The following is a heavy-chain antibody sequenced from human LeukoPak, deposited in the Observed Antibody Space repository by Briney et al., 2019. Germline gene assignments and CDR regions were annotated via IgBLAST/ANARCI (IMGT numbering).Heavy chain of an antibody. V-gene: IGHV4-30-4*08. J-gene: IGHJ4*02. CDR2: IYYSGST. CDR3: ARGYDFWGGYYSYYFDY. D-gene: IGHD3-3*01. CDR1: GGSISSGDYY. Sequence: SQTLSLTCTVSGGSISSGDYYWSWIRQPPGKGLEWIGYIYYSGSTYYNPSLKSRVTISVDTSKNQFSLKLSSVTAADTAVYYCARGYDFWGGYYSYYFDYWGQGTLVTVPS.